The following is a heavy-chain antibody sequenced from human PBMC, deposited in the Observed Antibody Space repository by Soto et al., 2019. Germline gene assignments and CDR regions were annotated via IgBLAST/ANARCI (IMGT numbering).Heavy chain of an antibody. CDR3: ARDPFDCSSTSCYSSTEYGMDV. CDR2: ISAYNGNT. V-gene: IGHV1-18*04. Sequence: VASVKVSCKASGYTFTSYGISWVRQTPGQGLEWMGWISAYNGNTNYAQKLQGRVTMTTDTSTSTAYMELRSLRSDDTAVYYCARDPFDCSSTSCYSSTEYGMDVWGQGTTVTVSS. CDR1: GYTFTSYG. J-gene: IGHJ6*02. D-gene: IGHD2-2*02.